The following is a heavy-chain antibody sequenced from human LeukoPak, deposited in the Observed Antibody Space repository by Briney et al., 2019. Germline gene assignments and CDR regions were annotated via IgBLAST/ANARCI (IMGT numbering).Heavy chain of an antibody. CDR1: GFTFSSYA. Sequence: QAGGSLRLSCSASGFTFSSYAIHWVRQAPGKGLEWVTLISYEGSSKYYADSVRGRFIISRDNSKNTLFLQMNSLRTEDTAVYYCAREISTSSSWYGDDAFDIWGQGTMVTVSS. V-gene: IGHV3-30-3*01. CDR2: ISYEGSSK. J-gene: IGHJ3*02. CDR3: AREISTSSSWYGDDAFDI. D-gene: IGHD6-13*01.